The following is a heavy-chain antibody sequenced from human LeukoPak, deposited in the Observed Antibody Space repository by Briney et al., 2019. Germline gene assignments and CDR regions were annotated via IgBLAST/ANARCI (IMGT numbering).Heavy chain of an antibody. V-gene: IGHV4-34*01. Sequence: PSETLSLTCAVYGGSFSGYYWSWIRQPPGKGLEWIGEINHSGSTNYNPSLKSRVTISVDTSKNQFSLKLSSVTAADTAVYYCVRTLPWDRRPLDIWGQGTMVTVSS. CDR2: INHSGST. CDR1: GGSFSGYY. D-gene: IGHD1-26*01. J-gene: IGHJ3*02. CDR3: VRTLPWDRRPLDI.